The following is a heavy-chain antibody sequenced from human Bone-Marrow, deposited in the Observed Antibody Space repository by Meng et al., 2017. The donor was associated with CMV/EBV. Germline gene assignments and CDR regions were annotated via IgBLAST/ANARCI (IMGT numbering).Heavy chain of an antibody. Sequence: WETLPHTWTLSGRPISSSSYYWGWIRQPPGKGLEWIGSIYYSGSTYYNPSLKSRVTISVDTSKNQFSLKLSSVTAADTAVYYCARVRMWSGYWYFDYWGQGTLVTVSS. CDR1: GRPISSSSYY. CDR3: ARVRMWSGYWYFDY. D-gene: IGHD3-3*01. V-gene: IGHV4-39*01. CDR2: IYYSGST. J-gene: IGHJ4*02.